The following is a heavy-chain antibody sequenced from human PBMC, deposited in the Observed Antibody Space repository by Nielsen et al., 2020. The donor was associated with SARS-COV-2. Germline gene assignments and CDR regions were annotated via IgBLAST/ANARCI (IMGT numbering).Heavy chain of an antibody. D-gene: IGHD3-22*01. CDR3: ANSRAYYDSSGYLFDY. J-gene: IGHJ4*02. V-gene: IGHV3-21*01. CDR2: IKTRGGST. Sequence: GESLNISCAASGFPLSRYLMNWVRQVPGKGLEWVSVIKTRGGSTYYADSVKGRFTISRDNAKNSLYLQMTSLRAEDTAVYFCANSRAYYDSSGYLFDYWGQGSLVTVSS. CDR1: GFPLSRYL.